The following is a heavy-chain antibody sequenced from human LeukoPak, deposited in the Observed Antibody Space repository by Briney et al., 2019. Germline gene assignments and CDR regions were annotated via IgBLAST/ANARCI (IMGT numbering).Heavy chain of an antibody. J-gene: IGHJ4*02. CDR2: IRSKAYGGTT. CDR3: TRGLIGDDFWSGYYPYYFDY. Sequence: KPGRSLRLSCTDSGFTFGDYAMSWFRQAPGKGLEWVGFIRSKAYGGTTEYAASVKGRFTISRDDSKSIAYLQMNSLKTEDTAVYYCTRGLIGDDFWSGYYPYYFDYWGQGTLVTVSS. CDR1: GFTFGDYA. D-gene: IGHD3-3*01. V-gene: IGHV3-49*05.